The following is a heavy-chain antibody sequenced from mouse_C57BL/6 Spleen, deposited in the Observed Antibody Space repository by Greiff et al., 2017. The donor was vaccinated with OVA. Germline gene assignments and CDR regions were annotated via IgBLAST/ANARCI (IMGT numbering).Heavy chain of an antibody. CDR3: ARLGSYSPDY. Sequence: QVHVKQSGPELVKPGASVKISCKASGYAFSSSWMNWVKQRPGKGLEWIGRIYPGDGDTNYTGKFKGKATLTADKSSSTAYMQLSSLTSEDSAVYFCARLGSYSPDYWGQGTTLTVSS. CDR2: IYPGDGDT. D-gene: IGHD2-12*01. CDR1: GYAFSSSW. J-gene: IGHJ2*01. V-gene: IGHV1-82*01.